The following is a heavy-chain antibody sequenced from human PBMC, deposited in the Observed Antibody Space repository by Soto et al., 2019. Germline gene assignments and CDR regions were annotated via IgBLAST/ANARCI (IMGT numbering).Heavy chain of an antibody. CDR3: ARHRRETGTYAQPLDS. D-gene: IGHD1-1*01. CDR2: ISYGGST. Sequence: PSETLSLTCAVYGGSFANYYWNWIRQPPGKGLEWIRSISYGGSTYYIPSLKSRVTMSVDTSTNQLSLNLNSVTAADTALYFCARHRRETGTYAQPLDSWGQGTLVTVSS. J-gene: IGHJ4*02. V-gene: IGHV4-39*01. CDR1: GGSFANYY.